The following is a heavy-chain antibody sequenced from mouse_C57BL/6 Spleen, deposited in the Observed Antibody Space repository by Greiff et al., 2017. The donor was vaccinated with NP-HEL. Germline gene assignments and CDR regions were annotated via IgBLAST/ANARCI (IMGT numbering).Heavy chain of an antibody. J-gene: IGHJ1*03. CDR2: INPYNGGT. CDR3: ARKSKGGYFDV. D-gene: IGHD1-3*01. Sequence: EVQVVESGPVLVKPGASVKMSCKASGYTFTDYYMNWVKQSHGKSLEWIGVINPYNGGTSYNQKFKGKATLTVDKSSSTAYMELNSLTSEDSAVYYCARKSKGGYFDVWGTGTTVTVSS. CDR1: GYTFTDYY. V-gene: IGHV1-19*01.